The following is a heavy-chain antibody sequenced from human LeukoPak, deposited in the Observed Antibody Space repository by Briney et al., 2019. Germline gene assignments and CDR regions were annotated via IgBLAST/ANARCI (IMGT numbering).Heavy chain of an antibody. CDR2: INHSGST. Sequence: SETLSLTCAVYGGSFGGYYWTWIRQPPGKGPEWIGEINHSGSTNYNPSLKRRVFMSVDTAKNQFSLKLSSVTAADTAVYYCAGRIAAPRTYYYYYGMDVWGQGTTVTVSS. V-gene: IGHV4-34*01. CDR3: AGRIAAPRTYYYYYGMDV. D-gene: IGHD6-6*01. J-gene: IGHJ6*02. CDR1: GGSFGGYY.